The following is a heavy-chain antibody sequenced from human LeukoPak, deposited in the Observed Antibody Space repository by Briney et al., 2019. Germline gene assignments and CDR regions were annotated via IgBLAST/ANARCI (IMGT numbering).Heavy chain of an antibody. CDR1: GGSISSSSYY. J-gene: IGHJ4*02. Sequence: SETLSLTCTVSGGSISSSSYYWGWIRQPPGKGLDWIGSIYYSGSTYYNPSLKSRVTISVDTSKNQFSLKLSSVTAADTAVYYCARQPGLGSGSYHFDYWGQGTLVTVSS. CDR3: ARQPGLGSGSYHFDY. D-gene: IGHD3-10*01. CDR2: IYYSGST. V-gene: IGHV4-39*01.